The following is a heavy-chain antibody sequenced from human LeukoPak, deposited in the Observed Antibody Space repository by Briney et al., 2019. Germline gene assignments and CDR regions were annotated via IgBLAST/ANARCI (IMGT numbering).Heavy chain of an antibody. Sequence: PSETLSLTCTGSRGSISSSSYSWGWIRQPPGKGLEWIGSIYYSGTTYYNPSLKSRVTISVDTSKIQFSLKLSSVAATDTAVYFCARLRFDFWSGYTHPYFDYWGQGTLVTVSS. CDR1: RGSISSSSYS. CDR3: ARLRFDFWSGYTHPYFDY. CDR2: IYYSGTT. V-gene: IGHV4-39*01. J-gene: IGHJ4*02. D-gene: IGHD3-3*01.